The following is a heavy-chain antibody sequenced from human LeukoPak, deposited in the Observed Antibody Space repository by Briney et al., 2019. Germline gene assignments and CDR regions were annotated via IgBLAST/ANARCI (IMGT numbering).Heavy chain of an antibody. D-gene: IGHD5-18*01. V-gene: IGHV1-3*01. J-gene: IGHJ4*02. CDR2: INAGNGNT. Sequence: GASVKVCCKASGYSFTSYVMHWVCQAPGQRLEWMGWINAGNGNTEYSQKFQGRVTITRDASASTAYMELSSLRSGDTAVYYCAREDTGFDCRGQGTLVTVSS. CDR1: GYSFTSYV. CDR3: AREDTGFDC.